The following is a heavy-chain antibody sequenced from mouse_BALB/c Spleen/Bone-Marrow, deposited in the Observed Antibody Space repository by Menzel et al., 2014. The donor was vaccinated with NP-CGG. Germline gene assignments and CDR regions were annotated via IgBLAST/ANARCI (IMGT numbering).Heavy chain of an antibody. CDR1: GYTFXSYY. V-gene: IGHV1S81*02. J-gene: IGHJ2*01. CDR2: INPSNGGT. CDR3: TRSTMITYFDY. Sequence: QVQLQQSGAELVKPGASVKLSCKASGYTFXSYYMHWVKQRPGQGLEWIGEINPSNGGTNFNEKFKSKATLTVDKSSSTAYMQLSSLTSEDSAVYYCTRSTMITYFDYWGQGTTLTVSS. D-gene: IGHD2-4*01.